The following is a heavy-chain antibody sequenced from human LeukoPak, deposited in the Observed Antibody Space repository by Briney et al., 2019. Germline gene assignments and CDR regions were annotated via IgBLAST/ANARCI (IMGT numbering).Heavy chain of an antibody. CDR3: MTAAGYNFGQY. Sequence: GGSLRLACAASGLTVNNNYMNWVRQAPGKGLEWVSALYIGGNTYYADSVRGRFTISRDNSKNTLYLQMNSLRAEDTAIYYCMTAAGYNFGQYWGQGTLVTVSS. D-gene: IGHD5-18*01. CDR2: LYIGGNT. J-gene: IGHJ4*02. V-gene: IGHV3-53*01. CDR1: GLTVNNNY.